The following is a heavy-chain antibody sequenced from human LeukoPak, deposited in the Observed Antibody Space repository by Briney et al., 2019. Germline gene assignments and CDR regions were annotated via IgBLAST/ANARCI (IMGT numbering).Heavy chain of an antibody. V-gene: IGHV3-21*01. D-gene: IGHD3-22*01. CDR1: GFTFSGYS. Sequence: GGSLRLSCTASGFTFSGYSMNWIRQAPGKGLEWVSSFGTRSTSVFHAGSVKGRFAISRDNAKNSLYLQMNSLRAEDTALYYCAREVSEGFDFWGQGTLVTVSS. CDR2: FGTRSTSV. CDR3: AREVSEGFDF. J-gene: IGHJ4*02.